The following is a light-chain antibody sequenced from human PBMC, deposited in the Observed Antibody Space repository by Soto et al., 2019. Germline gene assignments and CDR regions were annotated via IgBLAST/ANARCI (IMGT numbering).Light chain of an antibody. CDR1: SSDVGGYNY. Sequence: QSALTQPASVSGSPGQSITISCTGTSSDVGGYNYVSWYQHHPGKAPKLMIYDVSNRPSGVSNRFSGSKSGNTASLTISGLQPEDEADYYCCSYTTSNTRQXVFGTGTKVTVL. J-gene: IGLJ1*01. CDR2: DVS. CDR3: CSYTTSNTRQXV. V-gene: IGLV2-14*03.